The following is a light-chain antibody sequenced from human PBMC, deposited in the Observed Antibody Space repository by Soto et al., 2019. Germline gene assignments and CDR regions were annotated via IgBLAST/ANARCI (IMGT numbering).Light chain of an antibody. Sequence: DIQLTQSPSFLSASVGDRVTITCRASQGISSYLAWYQQKPGKAPKLLIYAASTLQSGVPSRFSGSGSGTEFTLTISSLQAEDFGTYYFQRLNTYPLTFGGGTNVEIK. V-gene: IGKV1-9*01. CDR2: AAS. J-gene: IGKJ4*01. CDR1: QGISSY. CDR3: QRLNTYPLT.